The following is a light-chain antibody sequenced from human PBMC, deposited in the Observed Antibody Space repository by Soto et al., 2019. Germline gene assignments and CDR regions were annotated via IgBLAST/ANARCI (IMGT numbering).Light chain of an antibody. CDR1: SSDVGSYNL. J-gene: IGLJ1*01. CDR3: CSYAGSSTYV. CDR2: EVS. Sequence: QSALTQPASVSGSPGQSITISCTGTSSDVGSYNLVSWYQQHPGKAPKLMIYEVSKRPSGVSNRFSGSKSGNTASLTISGLQDEDEDDYYCCSYAGSSTYVFGTGTKLTV. V-gene: IGLV2-23*02.